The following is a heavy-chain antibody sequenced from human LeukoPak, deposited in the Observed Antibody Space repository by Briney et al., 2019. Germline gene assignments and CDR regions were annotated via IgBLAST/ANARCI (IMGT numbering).Heavy chain of an antibody. CDR1: GFTFSSYA. Sequence: GGSLRLSCAASGFTFSSYAMSWVRQAPGKGLEWVSAISGSGGSTYYADSVKGRFTISRDNSKNTLYLQMNSLRAEDTAVYYCAREGYTVVTAGGYFDYWGQGTLVTVSS. J-gene: IGHJ4*02. CDR2: ISGSGGST. V-gene: IGHV3-23*01. D-gene: IGHD4-23*01. CDR3: AREGYTVVTAGGYFDY.